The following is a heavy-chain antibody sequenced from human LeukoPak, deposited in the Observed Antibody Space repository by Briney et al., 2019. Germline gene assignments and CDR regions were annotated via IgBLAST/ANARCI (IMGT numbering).Heavy chain of an antibody. V-gene: IGHV3-30*03. D-gene: IGHD1-7*01. CDR3: ARDSLRITGTRMGYYYYMDV. CDR2: ISYDGSNK. J-gene: IGHJ6*03. CDR1: GFTFSSYG. Sequence: GGSLRLSCAASGFTFSSYGMHWVRQAPGKGLGWVAVISYDGSNKYYADSVKGRFTISRDNSKNTLYLQMNSLRAEDTAVYYCARDSLRITGTRMGYYYYMDVWGKGTTVTVPS.